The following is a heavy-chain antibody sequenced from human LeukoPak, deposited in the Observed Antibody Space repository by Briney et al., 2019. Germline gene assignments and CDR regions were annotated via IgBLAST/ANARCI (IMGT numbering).Heavy chain of an antibody. CDR2: INAVNGNT. CDR1: GYTFTGYY. CDR3: LREGGVPPWT. V-gene: IGHV1-3*01. J-gene: IGHJ5*02. D-gene: IGHD1-1*01. Sequence: GASVKVSCKASGYTFTGYYMHWVRQAPGQSLEWMGWINAVNGNTEYSQRFQGRVTITRDTSASTAYMELSSLRSEDTAMYFCLREGGVPPWTWGQGTLVTVSS.